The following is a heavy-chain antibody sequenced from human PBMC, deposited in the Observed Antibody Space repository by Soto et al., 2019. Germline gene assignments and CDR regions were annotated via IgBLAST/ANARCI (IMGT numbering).Heavy chain of an antibody. CDR1: GYTFTSYG. Sequence: GASVKVSCKASGYTFTSYGISWVRQAPGQGLEWMGWISAYNGNTNYAQKLQGRVTMTTDTSTSTAYMELRSLRSDDTAVYYCARDLTMVRGARVDWFDPWGQGTLVTVSS. J-gene: IGHJ5*02. D-gene: IGHD3-10*01. CDR3: ARDLTMVRGARVDWFDP. V-gene: IGHV1-18*01. CDR2: ISAYNGNT.